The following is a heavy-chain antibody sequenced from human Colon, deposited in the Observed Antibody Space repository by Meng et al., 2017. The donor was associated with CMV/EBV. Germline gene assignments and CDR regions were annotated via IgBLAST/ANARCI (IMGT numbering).Heavy chain of an antibody. CDR1: GGSVNNGSHY. CDR2: ISYSGNT. D-gene: IGHD6-19*01. J-gene: IGHJ4*02. Sequence: SGGSVNNGSHYWTWIRQPPGKGLEWIGYISYSGNTNYNPSLKSRVTISLDTSRNQFSLKLTSMNAADTAIYYCARESSGWSTGIDYWGQGTLVTVSS. V-gene: IGHV4-61*01. CDR3: ARESSGWSTGIDY.